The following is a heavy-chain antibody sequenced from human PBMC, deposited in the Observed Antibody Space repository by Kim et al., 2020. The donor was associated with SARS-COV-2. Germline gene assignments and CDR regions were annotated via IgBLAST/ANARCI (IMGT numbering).Heavy chain of an antibody. V-gene: IGHV1-69*13. CDR1: GGTFSSYA. J-gene: IGHJ6*02. D-gene: IGHD3-10*01. CDR3: ARGGRGITMVRGVIGYYYYGMDV. CDR2: IIPIFGTA. Sequence: SVKVSCKASGGTFSSYAISWVRQAPGQGLEWMGGIIPIFGTANYAQKFQGRVTITSDESTSTAYMELSSLRSEDTAVYYCARGGRGITMVRGVIGYYYYGMDVWGQGTTVTVSS.